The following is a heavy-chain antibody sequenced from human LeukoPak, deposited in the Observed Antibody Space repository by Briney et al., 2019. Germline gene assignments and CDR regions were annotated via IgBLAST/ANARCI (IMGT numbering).Heavy chain of an antibody. CDR2: INWNGGST. CDR1: GFTFGYYG. J-gene: IGHJ4*02. Sequence: GGSLRLSCAASGFTFGYYGMSWVRQAPGKGLEWVSGINWNGGSTGYADSVEGRFTISRDNAKNSQYLQMNSLRVEDTALYYCARAQTYGDSRLLLDYWGQGTLVTVSS. V-gene: IGHV3-20*04. D-gene: IGHD2-21*02. CDR3: ARAQTYGDSRLLLDY.